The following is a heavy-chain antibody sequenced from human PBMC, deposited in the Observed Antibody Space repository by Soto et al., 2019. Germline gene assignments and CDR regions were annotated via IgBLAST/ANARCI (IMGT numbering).Heavy chain of an antibody. CDR2: ISFDGRNK. D-gene: IGHD4-17*01. CDR1: GFSFRNYG. Sequence: GGSLRLSCAVSGFSFRNYGMHWVRQAPGKGLEWLALISFDGRNKHYADSVKGRFTISRDNSKNMLYVQMNSLRAEDTALYYCAKDTGHYQYGSGNDDYYYYFFGMDVWGQGTPVTVSS. CDR3: AKDTGHYQYGSGNDDYYYYFFGMDV. V-gene: IGHV3-30*18. J-gene: IGHJ6*02.